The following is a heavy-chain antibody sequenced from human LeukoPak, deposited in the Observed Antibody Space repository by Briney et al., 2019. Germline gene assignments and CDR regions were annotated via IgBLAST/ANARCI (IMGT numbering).Heavy chain of an antibody. J-gene: IGHJ4*02. Sequence: SETLSLTCTVSGGSISSYYWSWIRQPPGKGLEWIGYIYYSGSGGTNYNPSLKSRVTISVDTSKNQFSLKLSSVTAADTAVYYCARRGGHGGSFDYWGQGTLVTVSS. CDR1: GGSISSYY. CDR3: ARRGGHGGSFDY. D-gene: IGHD4-23*01. CDR2: IYYSGSGGT. V-gene: IGHV4-59*08.